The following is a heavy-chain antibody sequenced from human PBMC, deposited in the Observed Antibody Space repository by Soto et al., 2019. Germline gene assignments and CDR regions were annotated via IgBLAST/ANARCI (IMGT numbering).Heavy chain of an antibody. D-gene: IGHD1-26*01. CDR3: AKDRMDHNAVWDRCEI. V-gene: IGHV3-23*01. CDR2: IGSGDDDT. J-gene: IGHJ3*02. Sequence: GSLRLSCAASGFTFSIFAMSWVRQAPGKGLEWVSSIGSGDDDTYYTDSVKGRFTISRDNSKNTLFLQVNSLRAEDTAIYYCAKDRMDHNAVWDRCEIWGKGTKGAV. CDR1: GFTFSIFA.